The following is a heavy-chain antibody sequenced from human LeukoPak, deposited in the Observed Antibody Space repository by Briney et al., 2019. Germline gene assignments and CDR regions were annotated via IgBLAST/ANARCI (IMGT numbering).Heavy chain of an antibody. CDR1: GGSISSGSYY. D-gene: IGHD3-22*01. CDR2: IYTSGST. J-gene: IGHJ4*02. Sequence: PSETLSLTCTVSGGSISSGSYYWSWIRQPAGKGLEWIGRIYTSGSTNYNPSLKSRVTISVDTSKNQFSLKLSSVTAADTAVYYCARESPSRGSSGYYYHFDYWGQGTLVTVSS. V-gene: IGHV4-61*02. CDR3: ARESPSRGSSGYYYHFDY.